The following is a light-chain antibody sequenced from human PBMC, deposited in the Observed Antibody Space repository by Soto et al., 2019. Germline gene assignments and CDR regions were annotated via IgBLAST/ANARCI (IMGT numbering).Light chain of an antibody. CDR2: GAS. J-gene: IGKJ4*01. CDR1: QRISTS. Sequence: DIQMTQSPSSLSAAVGDRVAITCRASQRISTSLNWYQQRPGKSPELLIYGASDLQSGAPSRFSGVGSGTDFTLIISNLQPEDFATYYCQQSYSMPLTFGGGTKVEIK. V-gene: IGKV1-39*01. CDR3: QQSYSMPLT.